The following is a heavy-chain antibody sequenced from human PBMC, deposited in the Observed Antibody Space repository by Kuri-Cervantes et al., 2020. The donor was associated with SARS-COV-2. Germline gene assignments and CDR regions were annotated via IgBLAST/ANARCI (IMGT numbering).Heavy chain of an antibody. V-gene: IGHV4-39*07. CDR1: GGSISSSSYY. CDR3: ARAPGDYYGFEGYFDY. J-gene: IGHJ4*02. Sequence: SETLSLTCTVSGGSISSSSYYWGWIRQPPGKGLEWIGSIYYSGSTYYNPYLKSRVTISVDTSKNQFSLKLSSVTAADTAVYYCARAPGDYYGFEGYFDYWGQGTLVTVSS. D-gene: IGHD3-10*01. CDR2: IYYSGST.